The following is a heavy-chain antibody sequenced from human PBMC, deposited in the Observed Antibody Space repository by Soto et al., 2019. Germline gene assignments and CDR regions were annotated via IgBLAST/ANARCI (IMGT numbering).Heavy chain of an antibody. Sequence: GESLKISCKGSGYSFTSYWIGWVRQMPGKGLERMGIIYPGDSDTRYSPSFQGQVTISADKSISTAYLQWSSLKASDTAMYYCARHPVSYSSSSGWFDPWRQGPLVTVSS. D-gene: IGHD6-6*01. CDR1: GYSFTSYW. V-gene: IGHV5-51*01. J-gene: IGHJ5*02. CDR2: IYPGDSDT. CDR3: ARHPVSYSSSSGWFDP.